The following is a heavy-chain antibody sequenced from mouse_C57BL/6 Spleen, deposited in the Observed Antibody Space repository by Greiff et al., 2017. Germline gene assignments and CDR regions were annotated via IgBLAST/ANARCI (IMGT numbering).Heavy chain of an antibody. Sequence: VQLQQPGPELVKPGASVKISCKASGYAFSSYWMNWVKQRPGKGLEWIGRIYPGDGDTNYNGKFKGKATLTADKSSSTAYMQLSSLTSEDAAVYFCASPYYMGSPMDYWGQGTSGTVSS. CDR3: ASPYYMGSPMDY. D-gene: IGHD2-12*01. CDR1: GYAFSSYW. V-gene: IGHV1-82*01. CDR2: IYPGDGDT. J-gene: IGHJ4*01.